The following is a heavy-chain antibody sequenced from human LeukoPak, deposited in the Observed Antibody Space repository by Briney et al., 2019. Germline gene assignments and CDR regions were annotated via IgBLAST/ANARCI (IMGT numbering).Heavy chain of an antibody. CDR2: INSDGSST. J-gene: IGHJ5*02. V-gene: IGHV3-74*01. CDR1: GFAFSSYW. D-gene: IGHD4-11*01. Sequence: GGSLRLSCAASGFAFSSYWMHWVRQAPGKGLVGVSRINSDGSSTTYADAVKGRFTISRDNAKNTLYLQMNSLRADDTAVYYCARSVYSYYANWFDPWGQGTLVTVSS. CDR3: ARSVYSYYANWFDP.